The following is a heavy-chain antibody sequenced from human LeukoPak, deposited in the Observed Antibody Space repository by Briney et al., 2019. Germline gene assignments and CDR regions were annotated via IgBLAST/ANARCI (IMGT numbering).Heavy chain of an antibody. J-gene: IGHJ3*01. CDR3: ARRYFDWFLGAGGSLDV. Sequence: GGSLRLSCAGSGFTFRSYWMQWVRQAPGKGLEWVANITQDGSEKYYVDSVKGRFTISRDNANDSVYLQMNSLRAEDTAVYYCARRYFDWFLGAGGSLDVWGQGTMVTVSS. D-gene: IGHD3-9*01. V-gene: IGHV3-7*01. CDR2: ITQDGSEK. CDR1: GFTFRSYW.